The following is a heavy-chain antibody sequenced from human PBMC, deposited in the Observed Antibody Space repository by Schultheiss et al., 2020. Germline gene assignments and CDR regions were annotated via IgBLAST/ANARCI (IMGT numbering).Heavy chain of an antibody. Sequence: GESLKISCAASGFTFSSYAMSWVRQAPGKGLEWVSGISGSGGSTHYADSVKGRFTISRDNSKNTLYLQMNSLRAEDTAVYYCARVMYSSSWYGGYYYYYMDVWGKGTTVTVSS. CDR1: GFTFSSYA. D-gene: IGHD6-13*01. V-gene: IGHV3-23*01. CDR3: ARVMYSSSWYGGYYYYYMDV. J-gene: IGHJ6*03. CDR2: ISGSGGST.